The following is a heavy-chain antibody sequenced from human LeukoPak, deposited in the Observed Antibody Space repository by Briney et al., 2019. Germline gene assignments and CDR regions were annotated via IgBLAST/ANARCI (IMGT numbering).Heavy chain of an antibody. J-gene: IGHJ4*02. D-gene: IGHD6-19*01. CDR3: ARGYSSGWYHYYFDY. V-gene: IGHV1-46*01. CDR1: GYTFTSYY. CDR2: INPSGGST. Sequence: ASVKVSCKASGYTFTSYYMHWVRQAPGQGLEWMGIINPSGGSTSYALKFQGRVTMTRDTSTSTVYMELSSLRSEDTAVYYCARGYSSGWYHYYFDYWGQGTLVTVSS.